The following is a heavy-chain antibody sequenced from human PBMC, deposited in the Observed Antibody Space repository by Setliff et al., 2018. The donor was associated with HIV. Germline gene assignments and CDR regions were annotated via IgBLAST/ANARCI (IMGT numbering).Heavy chain of an antibody. J-gene: IGHJ4*02. Sequence: KLSETLSLTCTVSNNSIRSSYWSWIRQPAGKGLEWIGHIYTSGSTNGHTTYNPSLRSRVTMAIDTSKKQFSLIVTSVTAADTAVYYCARGNDRLVGGKHLDYWGQGALVTVSS. CDR1: NNSIRSSY. CDR3: ARGNDRLVGGKHLDY. V-gene: IGHV4-4*07. CDR2: IYTSGST. D-gene: IGHD1-26*01.